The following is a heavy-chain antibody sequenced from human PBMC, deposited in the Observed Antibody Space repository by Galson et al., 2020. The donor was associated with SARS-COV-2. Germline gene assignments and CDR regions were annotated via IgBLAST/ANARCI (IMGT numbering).Heavy chain of an antibody. CDR3: TTSIIVAGTLDY. Sequence: GKSLKISCAASGFTFSTYAMHCVRQAPGKGLEWVAVIWSDGYNKYYVDSVKGRFTISRDNSKNTVNLQMNSLRAEDTALYYCTTSIIVAGTLDYWGQGTLVSVST. CDR1: GFTFSTYA. J-gene: IGHJ4*02. CDR2: IWSDGYNK. D-gene: IGHD5-12*01. V-gene: IGHV3-33*01.